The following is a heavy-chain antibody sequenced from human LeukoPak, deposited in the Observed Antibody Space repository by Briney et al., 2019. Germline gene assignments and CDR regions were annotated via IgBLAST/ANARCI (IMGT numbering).Heavy chain of an antibody. J-gene: IGHJ4*02. D-gene: IGHD3-3*01. CDR1: GFTFSSYS. Sequence: GGSLRLSCAASGFTFSSYSMNWVRQAPGKGLEWVSYISSSSSTIYYADSVKGRFTISRDNATNSLYLQMNSLRDEDTAVYYCARGSLLRFLEWLFDYWGQGTLVTVSS. CDR3: ARGSLLRFLEWLFDY. CDR2: ISSSSSTI. V-gene: IGHV3-48*02.